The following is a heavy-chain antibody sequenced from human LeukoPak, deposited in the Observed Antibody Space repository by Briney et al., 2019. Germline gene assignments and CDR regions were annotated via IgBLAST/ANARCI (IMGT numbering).Heavy chain of an antibody. CDR3: ARDDSMVVTDY. CDR2: ISSYNGNT. CDR1: GYTFTSYG. V-gene: IGHV1-18*01. D-gene: IGHD2-21*02. Sequence: GASVKVSCKASGYTFTSYGISWVRQAPGQGLEWMGWISSYNGNTNYAQKLQGRATMTTDTSTSTAYMELRSLRSDDTAVYYCARDDSMVVTDYWGQGTLVTVSS. J-gene: IGHJ4*02.